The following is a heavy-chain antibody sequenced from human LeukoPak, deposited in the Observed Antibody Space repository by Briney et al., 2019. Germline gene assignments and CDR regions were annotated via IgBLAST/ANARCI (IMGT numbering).Heavy chain of an antibody. CDR3: ARSSRYGDYSDY. D-gene: IGHD4-17*01. J-gene: IGHJ4*02. Sequence: PSETLSLTCAVSSGSISSSNWWSWVRQPPGKGLEWIGEIYHSGSTNYNPSLKSRVTLSIDKSKNQFSLKLSSVTAADTAVYYCARSSRYGDYSDYWGQGTLVTVSS. V-gene: IGHV4-4*02. CDR2: IYHSGST. CDR1: SGSISSSNW.